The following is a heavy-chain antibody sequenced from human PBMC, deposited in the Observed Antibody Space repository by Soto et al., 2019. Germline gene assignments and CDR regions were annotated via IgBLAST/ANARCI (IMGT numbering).Heavy chain of an antibody. J-gene: IGHJ4*02. CDR2: ISGTSETI. CDR3: ATGYWRSDNCHFTH. Sequence: DVQLVESGGGLVKPGGSLRLSCAASGFNFHTYTMTWVRQAPGKGLEWVSYISGTSETIFYADSVKGRFTISRDNAKNSLYLQLNSLRDEETAVYYWATGYWRSDNCHFTHWGQGTLVTVSS. V-gene: IGHV3-48*02. CDR1: GFNFHTYT. D-gene: IGHD2-2*03.